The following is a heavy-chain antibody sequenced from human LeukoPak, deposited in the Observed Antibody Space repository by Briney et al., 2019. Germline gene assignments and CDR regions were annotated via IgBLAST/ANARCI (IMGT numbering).Heavy chain of an antibody. CDR2: INPSGGST. Sequence: ASVKVSCKASGYTFTSYYIHWVRQAPGQGLEWMGIINPSGGSTSYAQKFQGRVTMTRDTSTSTVYMELSSLRSEDTAAYYCARDSGWWMFDYWGQGTLVTVSS. CDR1: GYTFTSYY. CDR3: ARDSGWWMFDY. D-gene: IGHD6-19*01. V-gene: IGHV1-46*01. J-gene: IGHJ4*02.